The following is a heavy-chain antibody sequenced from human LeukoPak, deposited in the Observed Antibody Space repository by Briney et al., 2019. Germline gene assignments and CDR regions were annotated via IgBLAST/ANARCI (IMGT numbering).Heavy chain of an antibody. Sequence: ASVQVSCKASGYTFTGYYMHWVRQAPGQGLEWMGWINPNSGGTNYAQKFQGRVTMTRDTSISTAYMELSRLRSDDTAVYYCASADIVVVPAVRRFDPWGQGTLVTVSS. V-gene: IGHV1-2*02. CDR3: ASADIVVVPAVRRFDP. J-gene: IGHJ5*02. D-gene: IGHD2-2*01. CDR2: INPNSGGT. CDR1: GYTFTGYY.